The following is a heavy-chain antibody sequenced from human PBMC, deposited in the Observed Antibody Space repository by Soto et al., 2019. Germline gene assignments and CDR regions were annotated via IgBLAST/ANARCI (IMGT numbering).Heavy chain of an antibody. Sequence: QVQLVESGGGVVQPGTSLRLSCAASGFSLSNYGIHWVRQAPGKGLEWVAVISFDGSLKFYREYVKGRFTISRDNSRNTLYLQMSSLRAEDTAVYSCAKDVAAATTQLSNWFDPWGQGTLVTVSS. D-gene: IGHD1-1*01. CDR3: AKDVAAATTQLSNWFDP. J-gene: IGHJ5*02. CDR2: ISFDGSLK. CDR1: GFSLSNYG. V-gene: IGHV3-30*18.